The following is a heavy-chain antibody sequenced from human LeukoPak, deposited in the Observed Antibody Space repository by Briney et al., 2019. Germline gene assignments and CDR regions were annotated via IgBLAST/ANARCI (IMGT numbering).Heavy chain of an antibody. CDR2: INHSGNT. Sequence: PSETLSLTCAVYGGSFSGYYWSWIRQPPGKGLEWIGEINHSGNTNYNPSLKSRVTISVDTSKNQFSLKLSSVTAADTAVYYCARGPYYGMDVWGQGTTVTVSS. CDR3: ARGPYYGMDV. J-gene: IGHJ6*02. V-gene: IGHV4-34*01. CDR1: GGSFSGYY.